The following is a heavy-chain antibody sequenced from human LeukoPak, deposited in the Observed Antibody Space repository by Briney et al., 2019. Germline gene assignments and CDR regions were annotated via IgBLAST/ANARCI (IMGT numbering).Heavy chain of an antibody. CDR2: ISGSGGET. CDR3: AKGPNESSNYLFDY. V-gene: IGHV3-23*01. CDR1: GFAFSSYA. D-gene: IGHD4-11*01. Sequence: GGSLRLSCAAPGFAFSSYAMNWVRQAPGKGLDWISVISGSGGETYYAGSVKGRFTISRDNSKNTVYVELNSLGGDDTAVYYCAKGPNESSNYLFDYWGQGTLVTVSS. J-gene: IGHJ4*02.